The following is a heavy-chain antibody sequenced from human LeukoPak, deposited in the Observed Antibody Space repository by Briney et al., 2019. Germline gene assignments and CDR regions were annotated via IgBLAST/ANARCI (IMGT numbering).Heavy chain of an antibody. CDR1: GYTFTSSG. V-gene: IGHV1-18*01. CDR2: ISVNNGNE. Sequence: ASVKVSCKASGYTFTSSGISWVRHAPEQGLEWMGWISVNNGNEKYAQKFQGIVTMTTDTSTTTAYMELRSLRSDDTAVYFCARPRNYYDNGGYYNWFDSWGQGTLVTVSS. J-gene: IGHJ5*01. D-gene: IGHD3-22*01. CDR3: ARPRNYYDNGGYYNWFDS.